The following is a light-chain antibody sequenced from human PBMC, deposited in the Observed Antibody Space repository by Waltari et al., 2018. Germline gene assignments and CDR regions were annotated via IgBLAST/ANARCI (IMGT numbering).Light chain of an antibody. CDR2: DVN. J-gene: IGLJ1*01. V-gene: IGLV2-14*01. CDR3: SSYTSRSTSV. CDR1: SSDIGGFNY. Sequence: QSALTQPASVSGSPGQSITISCTGTSSDIGGFNYVSWYQQHPGKAPKLMIYDVNKPPSGVSNRFSGSKSGDTASLTISGLQAEDEAVYYCSSYTSRSTSVFGTGTKVTVL.